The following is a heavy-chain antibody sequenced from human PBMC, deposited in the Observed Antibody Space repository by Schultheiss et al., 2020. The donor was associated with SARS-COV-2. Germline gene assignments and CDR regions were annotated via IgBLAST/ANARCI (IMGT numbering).Heavy chain of an antibody. Sequence: SVKVSCKASGGTFSSYAISWVRQAPGQGLEWMGGIIPIFGTANYAQKFQGRVTITADESTSTAYMELSSLRSEDTAVYYCARDGDVVVTAMEDGGLALDYWGQGTLVTVSS. CDR1: GGTFSSYA. J-gene: IGHJ4*02. CDR2: IIPIFGTA. V-gene: IGHV1-69*13. CDR3: ARDGDVVVTAMEDGGLALDY. D-gene: IGHD2-21*02.